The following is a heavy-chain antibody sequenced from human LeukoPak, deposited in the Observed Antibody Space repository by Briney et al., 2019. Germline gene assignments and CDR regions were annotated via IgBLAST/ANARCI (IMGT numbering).Heavy chain of an antibody. CDR1: GFTFATYA. D-gene: IGHD4-23*01. V-gene: IGHV3-23*01. J-gene: IGHJ4*02. CDR3: AKGLYGGNDY. CDR2: ISGSAGTT. Sequence: PGGSLRLSCAASGFTFATYAMSWVRQAPGKGLECVSSISGSAGTTSYADSVKGRFTISRDNSKDTLYLQMTNLRAEDTAIYYCAKGLYGGNDYWGQGTLVTVSS.